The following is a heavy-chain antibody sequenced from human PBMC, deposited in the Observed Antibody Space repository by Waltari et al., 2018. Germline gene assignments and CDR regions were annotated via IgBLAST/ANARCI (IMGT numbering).Heavy chain of an antibody. Sequence: EVQLVESGGGLIQPGGSLRLSCAASGFTVSSNYMSWVRQAPGKGLGWGSVIYSGGSTYYADSVKGRFTISRDNSKNTLYLQMNSLRAEDTAVYYCARANGDYVMEYFDYWGQGTLVTVSS. V-gene: IGHV3-53*01. D-gene: IGHD4-17*01. J-gene: IGHJ4*02. CDR2: IYSGGST. CDR1: GFTVSSNY. CDR3: ARANGDYVMEYFDY.